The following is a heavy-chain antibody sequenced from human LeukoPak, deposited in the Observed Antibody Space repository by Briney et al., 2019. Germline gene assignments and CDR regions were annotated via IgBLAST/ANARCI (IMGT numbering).Heavy chain of an antibody. CDR3: ARLGPPLRYFDWLYPLREYDYFDY. V-gene: IGHV3-33*01. Sequence: TGRSLRLSCAASGFTFSSYGMHWVRQAPGKGLEWVAVIWYDGSNKYYADSVKGRFTISRDNSKNTLYLQMNSLRAEDTAVYYCARLGPPLRYFDWLYPLREYDYFDYWGQGTLVTVSS. J-gene: IGHJ4*02. CDR1: GFTFSSYG. D-gene: IGHD3-9*01. CDR2: IWYDGSNK.